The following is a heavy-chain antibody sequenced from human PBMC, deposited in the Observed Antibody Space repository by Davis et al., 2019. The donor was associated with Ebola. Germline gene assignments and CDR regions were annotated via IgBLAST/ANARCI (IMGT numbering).Heavy chain of an antibody. D-gene: IGHD3-16*01. J-gene: IGHJ4*01. Sequence: PGGSLRLSCAASGFTVSSNYMSWVRQAPGKGLEWVSVIYSGGSTYYADSVKGRFTIPRNNSKNTLYLQMNSLRAEDTAVYYCARFGFKGRSWVDYWGQGTLVTVSS. CDR3: ARFGFKGRSWVDY. CDR1: GFTVSSNY. V-gene: IGHV3-66*01. CDR2: IYSGGST.